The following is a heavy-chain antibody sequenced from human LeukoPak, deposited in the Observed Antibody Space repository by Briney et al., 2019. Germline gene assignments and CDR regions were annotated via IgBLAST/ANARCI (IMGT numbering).Heavy chain of an antibody. Sequence: SGGSLRLSCAASGFTFSSYGMSWVRQAPGKGLEWVSAISGSGGSTYYADSMKGLFTISREHSKNTLYLQMNSLRAEDTAVYYCAKSEDYGDYRGQGTLVTVSS. J-gene: IGHJ4*02. CDR1: GFTFSSYG. CDR2: ISGSGGST. V-gene: IGHV3-23*01. CDR3: AKSEDYGDY.